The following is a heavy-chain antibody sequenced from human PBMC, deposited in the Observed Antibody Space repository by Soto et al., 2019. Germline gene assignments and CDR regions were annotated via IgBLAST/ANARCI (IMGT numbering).Heavy chain of an antibody. CDR3: ARFGNSRRYYYYGMDV. V-gene: IGHV1-69*13. CDR1: GGTFSSYA. Sequence: SVKVSCKASGGTFSSYAISWVRQAPGQGLEWMGGIIPIFGTANYAQKFQGRVTITADESTSTAYMELSSLRSEDTAVYYCARFGNSRRYYYYGMDVWGQGTTVTVSS. J-gene: IGHJ6*02. D-gene: IGHD3-22*01. CDR2: IIPIFGTA.